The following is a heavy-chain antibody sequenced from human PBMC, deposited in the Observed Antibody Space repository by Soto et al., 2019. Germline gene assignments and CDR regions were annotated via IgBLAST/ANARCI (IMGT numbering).Heavy chain of an antibody. CDR1: GGTFSSYA. CDR2: IIPIFGTA. D-gene: IGHD2-8*01. J-gene: IGHJ5*02. V-gene: IGHV1-69*13. CDR3: ARGTPGYCTNGVCYNWFDP. Sequence: SLKVSCKASGGTFSSYAISWVRQAPGQGLEWMGGIIPIFGTANYAQKFQGRVTITADESTSTAYMELSSLRSEDTAVYYCARGTPGYCTNGVCYNWFDPWGQGXLVTVYS.